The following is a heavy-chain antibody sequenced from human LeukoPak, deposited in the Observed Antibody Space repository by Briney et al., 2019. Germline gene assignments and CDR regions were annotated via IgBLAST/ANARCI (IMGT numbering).Heavy chain of an antibody. V-gene: IGHV3-11*01. J-gene: IGHJ4*02. CDR3: ARRYCTPSSCYSDY. CDR2: ISDGGRPL. D-gene: IGHD2-8*01. Sequence: GGSLRLSCAVSGFTFSGYYMSWIRQAPGKGLEWVSFISDGGRPLHYADSVKGRFTISRDNAKNSLYLQMNSLRDEDTAVYFCARRYCTPSSCYSDYWGQGALVTVSS. CDR1: GFTFSGYY.